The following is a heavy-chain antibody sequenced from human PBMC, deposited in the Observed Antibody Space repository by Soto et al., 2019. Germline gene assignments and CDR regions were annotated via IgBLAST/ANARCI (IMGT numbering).Heavy chain of an antibody. D-gene: IGHD3-16*01. CDR2: IYYSGST. CDR1: GGSISSYY. J-gene: IGHJ6*02. CDR3: ARAEGVYYYYGMDV. Sequence: SLSLTCTVSGGSISSYYWSWIRQPPGKGLEWIGYIYYSGSTNYNPSLKSRVTISVDTSKNQLSLKLSSVTAADTAVYYCARAEGVYYYYGMDVWGQGTTVTVSS. V-gene: IGHV4-59*01.